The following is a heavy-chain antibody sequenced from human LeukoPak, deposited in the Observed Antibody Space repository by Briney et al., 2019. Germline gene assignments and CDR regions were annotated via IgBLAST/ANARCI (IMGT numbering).Heavy chain of an antibody. V-gene: IGHV3-48*01. CDR3: AKDGRCSSTSCSFDY. Sequence: GGSLRLSCAASGFTFSTYSMNWVRQAPGKGLEWVSYISSGSSTIYYADSVKGRFTISRDNSKNTLYLQMNSLRAEDTAVYYCAKDGRCSSTSCSFDYWGQGTLVTVSS. D-gene: IGHD2-2*01. CDR2: ISSGSSTI. CDR1: GFTFSTYS. J-gene: IGHJ4*02.